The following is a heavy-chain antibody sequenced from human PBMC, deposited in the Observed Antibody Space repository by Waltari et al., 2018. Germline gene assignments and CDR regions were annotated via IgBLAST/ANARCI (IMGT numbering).Heavy chain of an antibody. CDR2: IYWNDDK. J-gene: IGHJ4*02. D-gene: IGHD5-18*01. CDR3: AHDRGGYSLRYFDY. V-gene: IGHV2-5*01. CDR1: GFSLTTSGVG. Sequence: QITLKESGPTLEKPTQTLTLTCTFSGFSLTTSGVGGGWIRQPPGKALEWLAIIYWNDDKRYSPSLKSRLSITKDTSKNQVVLTMTNMDPVDTATYYCAHDRGGYSLRYFDYWGQGTLVTVSS.